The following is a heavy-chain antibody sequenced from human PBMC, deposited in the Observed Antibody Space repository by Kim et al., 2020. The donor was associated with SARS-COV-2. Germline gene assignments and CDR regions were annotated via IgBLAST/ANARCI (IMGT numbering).Heavy chain of an antibody. Sequence: SQTLSLTCAISGDSVSSNSAAWNWIRQSPSRGLECLVWTYYRSNWYNDYAVSVKSLITINPDTSKNQFSLQLNSVTAEDTAVYYCASSSSLDYYYGMDVWGQGTTVTVSS. V-gene: IGHV6-1*01. J-gene: IGHJ6*02. CDR1: GDSVSSNSAA. CDR2: TYYRSNWYN. D-gene: IGHD6-13*01. CDR3: ASSSSLDYYYGMDV.